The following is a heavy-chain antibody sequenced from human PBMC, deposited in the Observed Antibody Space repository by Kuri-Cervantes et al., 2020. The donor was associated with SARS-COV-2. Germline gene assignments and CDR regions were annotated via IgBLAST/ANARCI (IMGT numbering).Heavy chain of an antibody. D-gene: IGHD1-1*01. V-gene: IGHV3-53*04. J-gene: IGHJ6*02. CDR3: ARDMGTYYYYGMDV. CDR1: GLTVSKNY. CDR2: LFGGGTT. Sequence: GGSLRLSCAASGLTVSKNYMSWVRLAPGKGLEWVSLLFGGGTTYYADSVKGRFTISRHNSKNTLFLQMNSLRAEDTAVYYCARDMGTYYYYGMDVWGQGTTVTVSS.